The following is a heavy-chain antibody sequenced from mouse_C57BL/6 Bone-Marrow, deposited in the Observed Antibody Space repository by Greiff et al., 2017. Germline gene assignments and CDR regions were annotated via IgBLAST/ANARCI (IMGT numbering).Heavy chain of an antibody. CDR2: IDPSDSET. CDR3: LYDGFFSPG. CDR1: GYTFTSYW. D-gene: IGHD2-3*01. J-gene: IGHJ2*01. V-gene: IGHV1-52*01. Sequence: QVHVKQPGAELVRPGSSVKLSCKASGYTFTSYWMHWVKQRPIQGLEWIGNIDPSDSETHYNQKFKDKATLTVDKSSSTAYMQLSSLTSEDSAVYYCLYDGFFSPGWGQGTTLTVSS.